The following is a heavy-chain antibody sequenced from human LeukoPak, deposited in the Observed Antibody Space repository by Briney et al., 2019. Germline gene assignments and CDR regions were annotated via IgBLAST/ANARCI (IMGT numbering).Heavy chain of an antibody. CDR1: GGSFSGYY. CDR2: INHSGST. J-gene: IGHJ4*02. V-gene: IGHV4-34*01. D-gene: IGHD3-9*01. CDR3: ARGPRWGLYYDLLTGPHFDY. Sequence: SETLSLTCAVYGGSFSGYYWSWIRQPPGKGLKWIGEINHSGSTNYNPSLKSRVTISVDTSKNQFSLKLSSVTAADTAVYYCARGPRWGLYYDLLTGPHFDYWGQGPVVTVSS.